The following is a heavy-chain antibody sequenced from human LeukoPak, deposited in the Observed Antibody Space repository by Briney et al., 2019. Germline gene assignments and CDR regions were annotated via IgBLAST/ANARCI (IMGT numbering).Heavy chain of an antibody. CDR2: ISSSGSTI. Sequence: GGSLRLSCAASGFTFSSYEMNWGRQTPGKGLEWVSYISSSGSTIYYADSVKGRFTISRDNATNSLYLQMNSLRAEDTAVYYCARARTPDAFDIWGQGPMVTVSS. V-gene: IGHV3-48*03. CDR3: ARARTPDAFDI. J-gene: IGHJ3*02. CDR1: GFTFSSYE.